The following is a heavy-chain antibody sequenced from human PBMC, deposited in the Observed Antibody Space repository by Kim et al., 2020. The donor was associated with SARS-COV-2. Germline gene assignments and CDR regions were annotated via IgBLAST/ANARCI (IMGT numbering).Heavy chain of an antibody. CDR1: GFTFSTDA. CDR3: VKALRRLSMALYD. V-gene: IGHV3-23*01. CDR2: VTSDAGTT. J-gene: IGHJ4*02. D-gene: IGHD3-10*01. Sequence: GGSLRLSCAASGFTFSTDAMSWVRQAPGKGLEWVSSVTSDAGTTHYADSVKGRFTISRDNSKNMLYLQMNSLRAEDTALYYCVKALRRLSMALYDWGRVTLVTVSS.